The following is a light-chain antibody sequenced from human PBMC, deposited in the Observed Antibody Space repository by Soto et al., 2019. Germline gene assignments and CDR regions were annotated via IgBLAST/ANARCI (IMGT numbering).Light chain of an antibody. V-gene: IGKV4-1*01. CDR1: QSVLHSSNNKNY. CDR2: WAS. Sequence: DIVMTQSPDSLAVSLGERATINCKSSQSVLHSSNNKNYLTWYQQKPGQPPKLLIYWASTRASGVPDRFGGSGSWTDFTLTISSLQADDVAVYDCQHSDAPPYTVGQGTKVEIK. CDR3: QHSDAPPYT. J-gene: IGKJ2*01.